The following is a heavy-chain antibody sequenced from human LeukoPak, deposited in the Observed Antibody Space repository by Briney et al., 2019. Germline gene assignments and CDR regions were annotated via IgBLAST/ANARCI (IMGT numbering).Heavy chain of an antibody. CDR2: ISSSSYI. CDR3: ARDNRRFDSTGYYDFHY. Sequence: GGSLRLSCAASGFTFSSYSMNWVRQAPGKGLEWVSSISSSSYIYYADSVKGRFTISRDNAKNSLYLQMTSLRAEDTAVYYCARDNRRFDSTGYYDFHYWGQGNLVTVSS. D-gene: IGHD3-22*01. J-gene: IGHJ4*02. V-gene: IGHV3-21*01. CDR1: GFTFSSYS.